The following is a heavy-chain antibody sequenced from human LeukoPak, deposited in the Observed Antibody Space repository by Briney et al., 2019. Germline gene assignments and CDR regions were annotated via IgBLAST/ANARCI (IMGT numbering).Heavy chain of an antibody. CDR1: GFIFSSYT. Sequence: PGGSLRLSCVASGFIFSSYTMSWVRQAPGKGLEWVSLVTTNGDNTYHADSVKGRFTISRDNSKNTLYLQMNNLRAEDTAVYYCAKGYYGTNGYSPFDYWGQGTLVTVSS. V-gene: IGHV3-23*01. J-gene: IGHJ4*02. D-gene: IGHD3-10*01. CDR3: AKGYYGTNGYSPFDY. CDR2: VTTNGDNT.